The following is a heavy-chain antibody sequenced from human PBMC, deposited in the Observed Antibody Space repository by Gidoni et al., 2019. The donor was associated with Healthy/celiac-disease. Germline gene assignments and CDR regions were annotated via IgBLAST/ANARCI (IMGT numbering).Heavy chain of an antibody. Sequence: EVQLVESGGGLIQQGGSLRLSCAASGFTVSSNYKSGVRQAPGKGLEWVSVIYSGGSTYYADSVKGRFTISRDNSKNTLYLQMNSLRAEDTAVYYCGGNGGYYYGMDVWGQGTTVTVSS. J-gene: IGHJ6*02. D-gene: IGHD4-17*01. V-gene: IGHV3-53*01. CDR3: GGNGGYYYGMDV. CDR1: GFTVSSNY. CDR2: IYSGGST.